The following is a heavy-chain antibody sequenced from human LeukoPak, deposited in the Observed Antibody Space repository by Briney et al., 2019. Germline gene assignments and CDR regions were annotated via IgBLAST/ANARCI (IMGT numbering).Heavy chain of an antibody. CDR3: ARDQIVGAMDY. V-gene: IGHV3-21*01. CDR1: GFTFSSYA. D-gene: IGHD1-26*01. J-gene: IGHJ4*02. CDR2: ISSSSSYI. Sequence: GGSLRLSCAASGFTFSSYAMSWVRQAPGKGLEWVSSISSSSSYIYYADSVKGRFTISRDNAKNSLYLQMNSLRAEDTAVYYCARDQIVGAMDYWGQGTLVTVSS.